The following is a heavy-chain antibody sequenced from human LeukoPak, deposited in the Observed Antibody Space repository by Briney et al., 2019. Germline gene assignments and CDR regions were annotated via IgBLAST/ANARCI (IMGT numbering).Heavy chain of an antibody. CDR2: IYYSGNT. D-gene: IGHD6-13*01. J-gene: IGHJ3*02. V-gene: IGHV4-59*08. CDR3: ARHLSSSWYSI. CDR1: GGSISRYY. Sequence: SETLSLTCTGSGGSISRYYWSWMRQPPGKLLEWGGYIYYSGNTNYNPSLKSRVTISVDTSKNQFSLNLNSVTAADTAVYYCARHLSSSWYSIWGQGTMVTAST.